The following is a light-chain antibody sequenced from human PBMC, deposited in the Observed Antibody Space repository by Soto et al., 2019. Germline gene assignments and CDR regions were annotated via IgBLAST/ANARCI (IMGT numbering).Light chain of an antibody. Sequence: EIVLTQSPGTLSLSPGERATLSCRASQSVRSNYLAWYQQKPGQAPSLLMYGASTRATGIPDRFSGSGSGTDFTLTITRLEPEDVAVYYCHQYGISPRTFGQGTKLEIK. CDR2: GAS. CDR3: HQYGISPRT. V-gene: IGKV3-20*01. CDR1: QSVRSNY. J-gene: IGKJ2*01.